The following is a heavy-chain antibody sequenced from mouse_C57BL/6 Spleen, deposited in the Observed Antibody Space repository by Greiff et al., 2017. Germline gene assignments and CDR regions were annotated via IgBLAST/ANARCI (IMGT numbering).Heavy chain of an antibody. Sequence: VQVVESGAELAKPGASVKLSCKASGYTFTSYWMHWVKQRPGQGLEWIGYINPSSGYTKYNQKFKDKATLTADKSSSTAYMQLSSLTYEDSAVYYCARSAFITGDYFDYWGQGTTLTVSS. CDR2: INPSSGYT. CDR3: ARSAFITGDYFDY. V-gene: IGHV1-7*01. CDR1: GYTFTSYW. J-gene: IGHJ2*01. D-gene: IGHD1-1*01.